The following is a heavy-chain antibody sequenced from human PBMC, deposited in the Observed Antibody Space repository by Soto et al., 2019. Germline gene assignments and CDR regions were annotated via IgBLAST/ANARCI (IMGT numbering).Heavy chain of an antibody. CDR1: GFTFSRDW. CDR2: INPDGNEK. Sequence: EVQLVESGGGLVQPGGSLALSCEASGFTFSRDWMSWVRQAPGKGLEWVANINPDGNEKDYVGSVKGRFTISRDNAKNSLYLQMNSLRAEDTAVYYCAGATFWGQGALVVVSS. CDR3: AGATF. J-gene: IGHJ4*02. V-gene: IGHV3-7*01.